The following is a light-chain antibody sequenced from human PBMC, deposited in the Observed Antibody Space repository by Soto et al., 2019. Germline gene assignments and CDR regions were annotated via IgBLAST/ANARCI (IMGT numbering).Light chain of an antibody. CDR2: DAS. J-gene: IGKJ1*01. CDR3: QQYETFSGT. Sequence: DIQMTQSPSSVSASVGDRVTITCRASQGISSWLAWYQQKPGKAPRLLIFDASTLETGVPSRFSGSGSGTKFTLTIASLQPEDFATYYCQQYETFSGTFGPGTKVDIK. V-gene: IGKV1-12*01. CDR1: QGISSW.